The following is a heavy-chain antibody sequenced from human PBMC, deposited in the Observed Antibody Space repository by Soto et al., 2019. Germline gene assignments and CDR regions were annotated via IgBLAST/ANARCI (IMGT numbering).Heavy chain of an antibody. CDR3: ARGGCDNCRVQNWFEP. CDR2: ISPYNGNT. V-gene: IGHV1-18*01. J-gene: IGHJ5*02. D-gene: IGHD1-1*01. CDR1: GYTFTSYG. Sequence: ASVKVSYKASGYTFTSYGISWVRQAPGQGLEWMGWISPYNGNTNLAQKLQGRVTMTTDTSTSTVYMELRSLRSDDTAVYYCARGGCDNCRVQNWFEPWGQGTLVTVSS.